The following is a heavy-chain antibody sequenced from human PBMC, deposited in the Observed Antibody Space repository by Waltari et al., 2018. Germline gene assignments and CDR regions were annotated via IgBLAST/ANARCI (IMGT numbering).Heavy chain of an antibody. D-gene: IGHD2-21*01. V-gene: IGHV3-48*03. CDR1: GFTFSSYE. CDR3: AGVVGRDAFDI. Sequence: EVQLVESGGGLVQPGGSLRLSCAASGFTFSSYELNWVRQAPGKGLYWVSKISSSGSTIYYAASVKGRFTISRDNAKNSLYLQMNSLRAEDTAVYYCAGVVGRDAFDIWGQGTMVTVSS. J-gene: IGHJ3*02. CDR2: ISSSGSTI.